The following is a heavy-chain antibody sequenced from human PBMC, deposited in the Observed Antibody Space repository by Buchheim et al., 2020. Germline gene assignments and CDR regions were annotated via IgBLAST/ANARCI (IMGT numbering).Heavy chain of an antibody. D-gene: IGHD2-2*01. J-gene: IGHJ4*02. CDR3: AKSPSRSTISYPFDY. V-gene: IGHV3-23*04. Sequence: EVQLVESGGGLVQPGGSLRLSCAASGFTFSSYAMSWVRQAPGKGLEWVSCMSASDGTTYYSDSVKGRFTISRDYSKNTLSLQMNSLRAEDTAVYYCAKSPSRSTISYPFDYWGQGTL. CDR2: MSASDGTT. CDR1: GFTFSSYA.